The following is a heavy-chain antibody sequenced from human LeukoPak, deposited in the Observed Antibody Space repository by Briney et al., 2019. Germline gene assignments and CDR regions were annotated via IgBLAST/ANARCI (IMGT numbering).Heavy chain of an antibody. Sequence: GASVKVSCKASGYTFTGYYIHWVRQAPGQGLEWMGRINPNSGDRNYAQKFQGRVTISVDTSKNQFSLKLSSVTAADTAVYYCARSTAYYDSSAPDYWGQGTLVTVSS. V-gene: IGHV1-2*06. CDR2: INPNSGDR. D-gene: IGHD3-22*01. J-gene: IGHJ4*02. CDR1: GYTFTGYY. CDR3: ARSTAYYDSSAPDY.